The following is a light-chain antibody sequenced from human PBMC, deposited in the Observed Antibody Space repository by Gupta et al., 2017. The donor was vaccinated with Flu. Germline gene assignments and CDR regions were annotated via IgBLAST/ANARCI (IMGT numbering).Light chain of an antibody. V-gene: IGLV2-14*01. Sequence: QSALTQPASVSGSPGQSVTISCTGTGSDVGGFNYVSWYQQHPGKAPKLIIYEVSDRPSGVSNRFSGSKSGNTASLTISGLQAEDEADYYCTSYTSTSTYVFGTGTKVTVL. CDR2: EVS. CDR3: TSYTSTSTYV. J-gene: IGLJ1*01. CDR1: GSDVGGFNY.